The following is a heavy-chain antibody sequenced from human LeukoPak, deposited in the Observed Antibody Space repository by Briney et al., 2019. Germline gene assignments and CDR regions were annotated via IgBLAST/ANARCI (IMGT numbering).Heavy chain of an antibody. CDR1: GGSISSGGYY. CDR2: IYYSGST. CDR3: ARDQHDYVWGSYPGDY. J-gene: IGHJ4*02. V-gene: IGHV4-31*03. D-gene: IGHD3-16*01. Sequence: PSETLSLTCTVSGGSISSGGYYWSWIRQHQGKGLEWIVYIYYSGSTYYNPSLKSRVTISVDTSKNQFSLKLSSVTAADTAVYYCARDQHDYVWGSYPGDYWGQGTLVTVSS.